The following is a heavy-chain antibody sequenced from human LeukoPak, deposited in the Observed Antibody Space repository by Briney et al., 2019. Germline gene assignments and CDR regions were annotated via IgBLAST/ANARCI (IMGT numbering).Heavy chain of an antibody. J-gene: IGHJ4*02. CDR1: EFIFSNYW. D-gene: IGHD5-24*01. CDR3: ARRGYTFDY. Sequence: GGSLRLSCVASEFIFSNYWMSWVRQAPGKGLEWVANIKPDGSEKNYVDSVRGRFTISRDNAKSSVFLQMNSLRAEDTAVYYCARRGYTFDYWGLGTLVTVSS. V-gene: IGHV3-7*01. CDR2: IKPDGSEK.